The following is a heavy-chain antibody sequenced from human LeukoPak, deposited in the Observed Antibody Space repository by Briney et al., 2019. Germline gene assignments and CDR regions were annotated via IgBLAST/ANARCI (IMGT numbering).Heavy chain of an antibody. CDR2: INPNSGNA. CDR3: ARKIGDSGSYPD. Sequence: GASVKVSCKASGGTFSSYAINWVRQATGQGLEWLGWINPNSGNAGYAQKFRGRVSMTRDTSISTVYLELSSLKFEDTAVYYCARKIGDSGSYPDWGQGTLVTVSS. CDR1: GGTFSSYA. D-gene: IGHD3-10*01. J-gene: IGHJ4*02. V-gene: IGHV1-8*02.